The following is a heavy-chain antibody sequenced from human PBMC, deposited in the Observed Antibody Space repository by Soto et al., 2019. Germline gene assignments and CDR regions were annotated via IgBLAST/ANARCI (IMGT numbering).Heavy chain of an antibody. CDR2: IYYSGST. V-gene: IGHV4-30-4*01. CDR1: GGSISSGDYY. Sequence: QVQLQESGPGLVKPSQTLSLTCTVSGGSISSGDYYWSWIRQPPGKGLEWIGYIYYSGSTYYNPSLKSRVTSSVHTSKNQFSLKLSSVTAADAAVYYCARDGGSGGDVADAFDIWGQGTMVTVSS. J-gene: IGHJ3*02. CDR3: ARDGGSGGDVADAFDI. D-gene: IGHD2-21*02.